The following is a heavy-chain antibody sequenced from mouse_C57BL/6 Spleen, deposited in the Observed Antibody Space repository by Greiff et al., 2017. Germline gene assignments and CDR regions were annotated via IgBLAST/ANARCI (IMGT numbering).Heavy chain of an antibody. D-gene: IGHD1-1*01. V-gene: IGHV1-66*01. Sequence: QVQLQQSGPELVKPGASVKISCKASGYSFTSYYIHWVKQRPGQGLEWIGWIYPGSGNTKYNAKFKGKARLIADTSSNTAYMQHSSLTSEDSAVYYCEKDFYYYGSSYAMDYWGQGTSVTVSS. CDR3: EKDFYYYGSSYAMDY. CDR2: IYPGSGNT. CDR1: GYSFTSYY. J-gene: IGHJ4*01.